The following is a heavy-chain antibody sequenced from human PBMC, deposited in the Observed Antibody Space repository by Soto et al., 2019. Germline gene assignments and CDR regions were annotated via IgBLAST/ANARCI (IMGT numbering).Heavy chain of an antibody. D-gene: IGHD1-26*01. V-gene: IGHV1-3*01. J-gene: IGHJ2*01. CDR1: GYTFTSYA. Sequence: ASVKVSCKASGYTFTSYAMHWVRQAPGQRLEWMGWINAGNGNAKYSQKFQGRVTITRDTSASTAYMELSSLRSEDTAVYYCARGGSLYWYFDLWGRGTLVTVSS. CDR3: ARGGSLYWYFDL. CDR2: INAGNGNA.